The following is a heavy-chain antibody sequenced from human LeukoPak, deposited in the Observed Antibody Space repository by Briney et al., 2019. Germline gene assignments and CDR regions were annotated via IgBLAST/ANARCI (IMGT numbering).Heavy chain of an antibody. CDR2: ISSSSSYI. Sequence: GGSLRLSCAASGFTFSNAWMNWVRQAPGKGLEWVSSISSSSSYIYYADSVKGRFTISRDNAKNSLYLQMNSLRAEDTAVYYCARSGGSDAFDIWGQGTMVTVSS. J-gene: IGHJ3*02. CDR3: ARSGGSDAFDI. V-gene: IGHV3-21*01. D-gene: IGHD4-23*01. CDR1: GFTFSNAW.